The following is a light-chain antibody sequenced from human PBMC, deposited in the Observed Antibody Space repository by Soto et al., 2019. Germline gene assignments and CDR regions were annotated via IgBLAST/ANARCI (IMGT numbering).Light chain of an antibody. Sequence: QSALTQPASVSGSPGQSITISCTGTSSDVGHYKYVSWYQQPPGKAPKLIIYEVNNRPSGVSNRFSGSKSGNTASLTISGLQAEDEADYYCSSYTITPYVFGTGTKLTVL. CDR1: SSDVGHYKY. CDR2: EVN. CDR3: SSYTITPYV. J-gene: IGLJ1*01. V-gene: IGLV2-14*01.